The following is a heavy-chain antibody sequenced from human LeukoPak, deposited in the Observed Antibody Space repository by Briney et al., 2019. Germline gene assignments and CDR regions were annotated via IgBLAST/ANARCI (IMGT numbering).Heavy chain of an antibody. D-gene: IGHD1-20*01. Sequence: PSETLSLTCAVYGGSFSAYYWSWIRQPPGKGLEWIGEINHSGSTNYNPSLKSRVTISVDTSKNQFSLKLSSVTAADTAVYYCARVGGVAITDWFDPWGQGTLVTVSS. V-gene: IGHV4-34*01. CDR1: GGSFSAYY. J-gene: IGHJ5*02. CDR2: INHSGST. CDR3: ARVGGVAITDWFDP.